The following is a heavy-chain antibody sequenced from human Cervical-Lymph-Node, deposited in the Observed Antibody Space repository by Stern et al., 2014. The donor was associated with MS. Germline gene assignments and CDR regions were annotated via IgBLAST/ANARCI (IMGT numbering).Heavy chain of an antibody. J-gene: IGHJ4*02. CDR3: VRPYTPSSGGLDY. CDR1: GFTFSDYN. Sequence: QLVQSGGGLVQPGGSLRLSCAASGFTFSDYNMNWARQAPGKGLEWISYISATSSIIYYADSVKGRFTISRDNAKNSLFLQMNSLRAEDTAFYYCVRPYTPSSGGLDYWGQGSLVTVSS. D-gene: IGHD2-8*02. V-gene: IGHV3-48*01. CDR2: ISATSSII.